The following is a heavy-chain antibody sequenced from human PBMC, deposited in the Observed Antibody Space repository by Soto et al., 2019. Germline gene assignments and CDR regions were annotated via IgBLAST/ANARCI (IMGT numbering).Heavy chain of an antibody. CDR1: GGSISGGGFS. V-gene: IGHV4-30-2*01. D-gene: IGHD1-1*01. Sequence: SETLSLTCAVSGGSISGGGFSWSWIRQPPGKGLEWIGYILHTGGTQYNPSLKSRVSMSVDKSKNQFSLHLTSVTAADTAVYYCARLQLGEGFDYWGPGALVTVSS. J-gene: IGHJ4*02. CDR3: ARLQLGEGFDY. CDR2: ILHTGGT.